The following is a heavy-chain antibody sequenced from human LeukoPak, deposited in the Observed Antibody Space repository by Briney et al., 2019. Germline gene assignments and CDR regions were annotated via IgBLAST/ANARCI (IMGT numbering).Heavy chain of an antibody. V-gene: IGHV1-46*01. D-gene: IGHD5-24*01. Sequence: GASVTVSCTASGYTFTSYYMHWVRQAPGQGLEWMGIINPSGGSTSYAQKFQGRVTMTRDTSTSTVYMELSSLRSEDTAVYYCARGAEMATISTWFDPWGQGTLVTVSS. CDR3: ARGAEMATISTWFDP. CDR2: INPSGGST. J-gene: IGHJ5*02. CDR1: GYTFTSYY.